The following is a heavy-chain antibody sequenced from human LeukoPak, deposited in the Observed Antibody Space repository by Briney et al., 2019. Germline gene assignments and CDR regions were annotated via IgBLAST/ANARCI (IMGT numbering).Heavy chain of an antibody. CDR3: ATRGFNYGDLDY. J-gene: IGHJ4*02. D-gene: IGHD5-18*01. CDR1: GFTFDSYG. Sequence: PGRSLRLSCAASGFTFDSYGMHWVRQAPGKGLEWVAVIWYDGSNKYYADSVKGRFTISRDNSKRTLYLQMNSLRVDDTAVYYCATRGFNYGDLDYWGQGTLVTVSS. V-gene: IGHV3-33*01. CDR2: IWYDGSNK.